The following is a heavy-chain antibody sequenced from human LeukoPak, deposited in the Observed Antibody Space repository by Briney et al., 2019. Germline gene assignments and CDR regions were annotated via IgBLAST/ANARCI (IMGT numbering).Heavy chain of an antibody. CDR1: GFTVSSNY. CDR2: ISGSGSGGST. J-gene: IGHJ4*02. V-gene: IGHV3-23*01. CDR3: ANNYYDSSGYSVHFDY. D-gene: IGHD3-22*01. Sequence: GGSLRLSCAASGFTVSSNYMNWVRQAPGKGLEWVSSISGSGSGGSTYYADSVKGRFTISRDNSKNTLYLQMNSLRAEDTAVYYCANNYYDSSGYSVHFDYWGQGTLVTVSS.